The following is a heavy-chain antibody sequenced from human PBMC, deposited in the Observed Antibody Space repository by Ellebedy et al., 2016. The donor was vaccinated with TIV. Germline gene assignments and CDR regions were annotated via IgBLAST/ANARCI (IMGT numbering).Heavy chain of an antibody. J-gene: IGHJ6*02. CDR2: SSSSSYYI. V-gene: IGHV3-21*01. Sequence: PGGSLRLSCAASGFTFSDYAMNWVRQAPGTGLEWVSSSSSSSYYIYYADSVKGRFTFSRDNAKNSLYLQMNSLRAEDTAVYYCARDLDYYYGMDVWGQGTTVTVSS. CDR1: GFTFSDYA. CDR3: ARDLDYYYGMDV.